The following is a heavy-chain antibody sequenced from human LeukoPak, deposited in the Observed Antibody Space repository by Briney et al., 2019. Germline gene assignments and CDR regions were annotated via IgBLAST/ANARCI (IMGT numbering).Heavy chain of an antibody. J-gene: IGHJ4*02. CDR3: ARPPGVGATSFDY. V-gene: IGHV5-51*01. CDR1: GYSFSNYW. CDR2: IFPADSDT. Sequence: GESLMISCKGSGYSFSNYWIAWVRRMPGKGLEWMGIIFPADSDTRYSPSLQGQVTISVDKSINTAYLQWSSLKASDSAMYYCARPPGVGATSFDYWGQGTLVTVSS. D-gene: IGHD1-26*01.